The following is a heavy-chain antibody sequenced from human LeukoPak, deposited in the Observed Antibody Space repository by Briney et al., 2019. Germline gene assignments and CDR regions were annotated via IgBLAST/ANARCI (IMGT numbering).Heavy chain of an antibody. Sequence: GGSLRLSCGASGFTFSNYWMYWVRQVPGKGLVWVSRISSDGRNTDYADSVKGRFTISRDNAKNTLYLQMNSLRVEDTAVYYCSRGAQRAKVKFDYFDSWGQGTLVTVSS. CDR1: GFTFSNYW. CDR3: SRGAQRAKVKFDYFDS. V-gene: IGHV3-74*01. J-gene: IGHJ4*02. D-gene: IGHD3-16*01. CDR2: ISSDGRNT.